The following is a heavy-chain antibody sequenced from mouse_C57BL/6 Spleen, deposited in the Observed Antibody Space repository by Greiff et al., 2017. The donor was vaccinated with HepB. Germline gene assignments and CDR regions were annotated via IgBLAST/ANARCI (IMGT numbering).Heavy chain of an antibody. V-gene: IGHV1-82*01. D-gene: IGHD1-1*01. Sequence: QVQLKESGPELVKPGASVKISCKASGYAFSSSWMNWVKQRPGTGLEWIGRIYPGDGDTNYNGKFKGKATLTADKSSSTAYMQRSSLTSEDSAVYFCARALLAYWGQGTLVTVSA. CDR1: GYAFSSSW. J-gene: IGHJ3*01. CDR3: ARALLAY. CDR2: IYPGDGDT.